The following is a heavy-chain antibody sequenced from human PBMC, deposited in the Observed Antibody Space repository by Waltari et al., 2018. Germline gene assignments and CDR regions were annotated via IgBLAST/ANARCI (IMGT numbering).Heavy chain of an antibody. J-gene: IGHJ2*01. V-gene: IGHV3-66*01. Sequence: EVQLVESGGGLVQPGGSLRLSCEASGFTVSNTYMSWVRQAPGKGLEWVSVFYSGGSAYDADSLKVRFTLSRDNSKNTVYLQMKSLRVEDTAVYYCARVTHSNPAYFDLWGRGTLVTVSS. CDR1: GFTVSNTY. D-gene: IGHD4-4*01. CDR2: FYSGGSA. CDR3: ARVTHSNPAYFDL.